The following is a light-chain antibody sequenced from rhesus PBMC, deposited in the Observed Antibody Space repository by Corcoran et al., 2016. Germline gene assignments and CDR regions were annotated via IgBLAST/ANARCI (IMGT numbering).Light chain of an antibody. J-gene: IGKJ2*01. V-gene: IGKV1-25*01. CDR1: QGITND. CDR3: QHYYSTPYS. CDR2: EAS. Sequence: DIQMTQSPSSLSASVGDRVTITCRASQGITNDLAWYQQKPGETPKLLITEASSLQSGIPSRFSGSGYVIDFTLTISSLQSEDVATYYCQHYYSTPYSFGQGTKVEIK.